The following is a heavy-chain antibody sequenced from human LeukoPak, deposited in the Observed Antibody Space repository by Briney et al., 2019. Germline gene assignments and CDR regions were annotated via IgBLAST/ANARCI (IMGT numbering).Heavy chain of an antibody. Sequence: GGSLRLSRAASGFTFSSYEMNWVRQAPGKGLEWISYISSGGSTISYVDSVKGRFTISRDNAKNSLYLQMNSLRAEDTAVYYCAREGITYYFDYWGLGALVTVSS. CDR3: AREGITYYFDY. J-gene: IGHJ4*02. V-gene: IGHV3-48*03. D-gene: IGHD1-14*01. CDR2: ISSGGSTI. CDR1: GFTFSSYE.